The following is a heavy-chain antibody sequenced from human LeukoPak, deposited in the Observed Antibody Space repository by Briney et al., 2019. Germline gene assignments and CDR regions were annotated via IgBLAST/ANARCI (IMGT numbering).Heavy chain of an antibody. Sequence: GGSLRLSCAASGFTVSSNYMTWVRQAPGKGLEWVSVIYKNAITYYADTVKGRFTISRDNSKNMLYLQMNSLGAEDTAVYYCARSLRVRGVPDYMDVWGKGTTVTISS. V-gene: IGHV3-53*01. CDR2: IYKNAIT. D-gene: IGHD3-10*01. J-gene: IGHJ6*03. CDR3: ARSLRVRGVPDYMDV. CDR1: GFTVSSNY.